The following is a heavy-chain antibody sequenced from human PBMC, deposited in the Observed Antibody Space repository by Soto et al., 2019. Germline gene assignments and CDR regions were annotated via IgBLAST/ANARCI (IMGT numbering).Heavy chain of an antibody. CDR1: GCTFSSYA. CDR2: IIPIFGTA. Sequence: SVKVSCKASGCTFSSYAISWVRQAPGQGLEWMGGIIPIFGTANYAQKFQGRITITTDESTSTAYMELSSLRSEDTAVYYCARGGSYDAFDIWGQGTMVTVSS. CDR3: ARGGSYDAFDI. D-gene: IGHD1-26*01. V-gene: IGHV1-69*05. J-gene: IGHJ3*02.